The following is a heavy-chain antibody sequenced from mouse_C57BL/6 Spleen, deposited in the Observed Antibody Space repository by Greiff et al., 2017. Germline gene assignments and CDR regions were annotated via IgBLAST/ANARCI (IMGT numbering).Heavy chain of an antibody. CDR3: ARLWSNYSYAMGY. CDR2: ISGGGGNT. D-gene: IGHD2-5*01. J-gene: IGHJ4*01. Sequence: EVQGVESGGGLVKPGGSLKLSCAASGFTFSSYTMSWVRQTPEKRLEWVATISGGGGNTYYPDSVKGRFTISRDNAKNTLSLQMSSLRTEDTALYYCARLWSNYSYAMGYGGQGTSVTVSS. V-gene: IGHV5-9*01. CDR1: GFTFSSYT.